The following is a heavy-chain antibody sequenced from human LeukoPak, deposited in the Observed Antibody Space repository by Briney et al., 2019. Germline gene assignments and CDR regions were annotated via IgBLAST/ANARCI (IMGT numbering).Heavy chain of an antibody. V-gene: IGHV3-23*01. Sequence: GGSLRLSCAASGFTFSSYAMTWVRQAPGKGLEWVSSISGSGGSTYYADSVKGRFTISRDNSKNTLYLQMNSLRAEDTAVYYCATDPGNNSWSYWYFDIWGRGTLVSVSS. CDR2: ISGSGGST. J-gene: IGHJ2*01. D-gene: IGHD6-13*01. CDR3: ATDPGNNSWSYWYFDI. CDR1: GFTFSSYA.